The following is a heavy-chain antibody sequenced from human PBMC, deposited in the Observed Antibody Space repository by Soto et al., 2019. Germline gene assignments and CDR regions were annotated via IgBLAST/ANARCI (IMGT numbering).Heavy chain of an antibody. V-gene: IGHV4-34*01. CDR3: ARDARNKERLPRGWFDP. D-gene: IGHD2-15*01. J-gene: IGHJ5*02. CDR1: GGCFSGYY. CDR2: INHSGST. Sequence: SYTLSLSCAVYGGCFSGYYWSWIRQPPGKGLEWIGEINHSGSTNYNPSLKSRVTISVDTSKKQISLKLSSVTAADTAVYYCARDARNKERLPRGWFDPWGQGTLVTASS.